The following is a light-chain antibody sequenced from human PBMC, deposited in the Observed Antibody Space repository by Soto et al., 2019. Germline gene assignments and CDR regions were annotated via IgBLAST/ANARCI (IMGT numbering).Light chain of an antibody. CDR1: QSISSN. Sequence: DIVMTQSPATLSVSPWERAPISCRASQSISSNLAWYQQQPGQAPRLLIYGESTRATGIPARFSGSGSGTEFTLTISSLQSEDFAVYYCQQYNNWPQWTFGQGTKVEIK. CDR2: GES. CDR3: QQYNNWPQWT. V-gene: IGKV3D-15*01. J-gene: IGKJ1*01.